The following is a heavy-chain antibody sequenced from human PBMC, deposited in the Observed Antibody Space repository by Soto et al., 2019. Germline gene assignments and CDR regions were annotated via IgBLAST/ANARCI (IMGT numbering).Heavy chain of an antibody. J-gene: IGHJ6*02. CDR3: ARDETGASYYYYYGMDV. CDR1: GGTFNIYN. D-gene: IGHD7-27*01. Sequence: QVQLVQSGAEVKKPGSSVKVSCKASGGTFNIYNINWVRQAPGQGLEWMGGILPIFGTTNYAQRFQGRLTIIADDSTSTADMELSSLRSEDTAVYYCARDETGASYYYYYGMDVWGQGTTVTVTS. V-gene: IGHV1-69*01. CDR2: ILPIFGTT.